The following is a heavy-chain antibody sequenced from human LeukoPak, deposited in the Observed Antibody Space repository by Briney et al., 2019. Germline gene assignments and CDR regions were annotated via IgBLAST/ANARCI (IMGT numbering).Heavy chain of an antibody. J-gene: IGHJ4*02. CDR3: ARSGYCSSTSCYEAPGD. Sequence: ASVKVSCKASGYTFTGYYMHWVRQATGQGLEWMGWMNPNSGNTGYAQKFQGRVTMTRNTSISTAYMELSRLRSDDTAVYYCARSGYCSSTSCYEAPGDWGQGTLVTVSS. CDR2: MNPNSGNT. V-gene: IGHV1-8*02. D-gene: IGHD2-2*01. CDR1: GYTFTGYY.